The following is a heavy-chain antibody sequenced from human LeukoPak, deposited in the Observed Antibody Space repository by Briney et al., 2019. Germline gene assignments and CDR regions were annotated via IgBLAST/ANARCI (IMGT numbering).Heavy chain of an antibody. D-gene: IGHD3-22*01. Sequence: PGGALRLSCAASGFTFSSYAMSWVRQAPGKGLEWVSAISGSGGSTYYADSVKGRFTISRDNSKNTLYLQMNSLRAEDTAVYYCAKSGSSGYYYSDYWGQGTLVTVSS. V-gene: IGHV3-23*01. CDR1: GFTFSSYA. CDR3: AKSGSSGYYYSDY. CDR2: ISGSGGST. J-gene: IGHJ4*02.